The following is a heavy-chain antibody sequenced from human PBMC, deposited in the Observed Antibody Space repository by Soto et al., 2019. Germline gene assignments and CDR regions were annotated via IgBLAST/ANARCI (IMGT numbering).Heavy chain of an antibody. D-gene: IGHD5-12*01. V-gene: IGHV3-30*04. Sequence: QVQLVESGGGVVQPGRSLRLSGPPLDFPSGNFPTPGAPQPQARGRGGVALISYDGRDEYYADSVKGRFTISRDNSKNTLYLQMNSLRAEDTGMFYCARDSRTDGYKYDYFDYWGQGTLVTVSS. CDR2: ISYDGRDE. J-gene: IGHJ4*02. CDR1: DFPSGNFP. CDR3: ARDSRTDGYKYDYFDY.